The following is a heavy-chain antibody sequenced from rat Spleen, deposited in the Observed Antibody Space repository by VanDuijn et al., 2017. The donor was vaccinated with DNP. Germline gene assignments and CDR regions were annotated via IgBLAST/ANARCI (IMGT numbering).Heavy chain of an antibody. D-gene: IGHD1-1*01. V-gene: IGHV5S11*01. CDR3: ARHDDYSDWYFDF. J-gene: IGHJ1*01. CDR2: ISTGSGNT. CDR1: GFTFSHHY. Sequence: EVQLVESGGGLVQPGESLKLSCAASGFTFSHHYMAWVRQAPPKGLEWVASISTGSGNTYYRDSVKGRFTIFRDNAKSTLYLQMDSLRSEETATYYCARHDDYSDWYFDFWGPGTMVTVSS.